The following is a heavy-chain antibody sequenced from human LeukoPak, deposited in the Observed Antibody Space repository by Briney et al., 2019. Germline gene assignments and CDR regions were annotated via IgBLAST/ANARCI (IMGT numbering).Heavy chain of an antibody. V-gene: IGHV3-7*01. CDR2: IKQDGSEK. D-gene: IGHD3-10*01. Sequence: GGSLRLSCAASGFTFSSYWMSWVRQAPGKGLEWVANIKQDGSEKYYVDSVKGRFTISRGNAKNSLYLQMNSLRAEDTAVYYCARGGYYYGSGSYYTWGQGTLVTVSS. CDR3: ARGGYYYGSGSYYT. J-gene: IGHJ4*02. CDR1: GFTFSSYW.